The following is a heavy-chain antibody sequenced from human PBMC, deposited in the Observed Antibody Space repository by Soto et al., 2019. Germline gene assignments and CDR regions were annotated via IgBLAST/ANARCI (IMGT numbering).Heavy chain of an antibody. CDR2: FYYSGNT. CDR3: ATVEGYSSLYAAFDI. V-gene: IGHV4-39*01. D-gene: IGHD5-18*01. Sequence: QLQLQESGPGLVKPSETLSLTCTVSGGSISSSSYYWGWIRQPPGKGLEWIGSFYYSGNTYYNPSLQTRVTITVDTSKNQFSLRLRSVTAADAAVYYCATVEGYSSLYAAFDIWDQGTKVTSSS. J-gene: IGHJ3*02. CDR1: GGSISSSSYY.